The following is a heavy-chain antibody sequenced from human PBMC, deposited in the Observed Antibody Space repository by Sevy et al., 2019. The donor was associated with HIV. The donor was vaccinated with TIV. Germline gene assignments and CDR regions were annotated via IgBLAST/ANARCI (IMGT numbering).Heavy chain of an antibody. CDR1: GFTFSTYS. V-gene: IGHV3-48*02. D-gene: IGHD5-18*01. CDR3: VKEVSEYSYSDY. J-gene: IGHJ4*02. Sequence: GGSLRLSCKASGFTFSTYSMHWVRQAPGKGLEWVSSISRTSTTTYYADSAKGRFTISRDNAKNSLYLQMNSLRDEDTAVYYCVKEVSEYSYSDYWGQGTLVTVSS. CDR2: ISRTSTTT.